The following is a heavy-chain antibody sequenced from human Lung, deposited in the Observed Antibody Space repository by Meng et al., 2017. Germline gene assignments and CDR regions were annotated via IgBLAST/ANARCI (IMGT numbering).Heavy chain of an antibody. CDR3: ARGPTTMAHDFDY. V-gene: IGHV4-34*01. J-gene: IGHJ4*02. CDR2: INHSGST. D-gene: IGHD4-11*01. Sequence: QVQLQQWGAGLLKPSETLSLSRGVSGGSFSDYYWIGIRQPPGKGLEWIGEINHSGSTNYNPSLESRATISVDTSQNNLSLKLSSVTAADSAVYYCARGPTTMAHDFDYWGQGTLVTVSS. CDR1: GGSFSDYY.